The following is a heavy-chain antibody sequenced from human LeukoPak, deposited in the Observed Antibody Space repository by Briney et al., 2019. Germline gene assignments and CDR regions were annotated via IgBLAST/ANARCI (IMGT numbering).Heavy chain of an antibody. V-gene: IGHV3-23*01. CDR3: AKELYGNPSGY. CDR2: ISGDGGTI. CDR1: GFTLRSSA. J-gene: IGHJ4*02. Sequence: GGSLRLSCAASGFTLRSSAMSWVGQAPGKGLEWVSAISGDGGTISYAASVRGRFTISRDNAKNTLFLQMSSLRAGDTALYYCAKELYGNPSGYWGQGTRVTVSS. D-gene: IGHD2-8*01.